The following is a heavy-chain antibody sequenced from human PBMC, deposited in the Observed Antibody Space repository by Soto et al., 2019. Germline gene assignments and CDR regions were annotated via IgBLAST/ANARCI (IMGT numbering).Heavy chain of an antibody. CDR1: GYTFTSYD. CDR3: ARHPHTLAVAGINWFDP. J-gene: IGHJ5*02. V-gene: IGHV1-8*01. CDR2: MNPNSGNT. D-gene: IGHD6-19*01. Sequence: ASVKVSCQASGYTFTSYDINWVRQATGQGLEWMGWMNPNSGNTGYAQKFQGRVTMTRNTSISTAYMELSSLRSEDTAVYYCARHPHTLAVAGINWFDPWGQGTLVTVSS.